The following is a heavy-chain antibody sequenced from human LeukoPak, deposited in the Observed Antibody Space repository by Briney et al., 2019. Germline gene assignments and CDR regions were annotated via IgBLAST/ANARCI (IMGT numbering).Heavy chain of an antibody. V-gene: IGHV3-30*18. CDR1: GCTFSSYG. CDR2: ISYDGSNK. D-gene: IGHD5-24*01. CDR3: VKDEARWLHHGFDY. Sequence: GRSLRLSCAASGCTFSSYGMHWVRQAPGKGLEWVAVISYDGSNKYYADSVKSRFTISRDNSKNTLYLQMNSPRTEDTAVYYCVKDEARWLHHGFDYWGQGTLVTVSS. J-gene: IGHJ4*02.